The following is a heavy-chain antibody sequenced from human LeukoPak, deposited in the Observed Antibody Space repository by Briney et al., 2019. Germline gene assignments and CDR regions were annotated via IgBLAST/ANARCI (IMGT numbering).Heavy chain of an antibody. CDR3: ASGDYGAGSPVMRY. CDR1: GGSISSYY. CDR2: IYYSGST. Sequence: PSETLSLTCTVSGGSISSYYWSWIRQPPGKGLEWIGYIYYSGSTNYNPSLKSRVTISVGASNNQFSLKLTSVTAADTAVYYCASGDYGAGSPVMRYWGHGTLVIVSS. V-gene: IGHV4-59*08. J-gene: IGHJ4*01. D-gene: IGHD3-10*01.